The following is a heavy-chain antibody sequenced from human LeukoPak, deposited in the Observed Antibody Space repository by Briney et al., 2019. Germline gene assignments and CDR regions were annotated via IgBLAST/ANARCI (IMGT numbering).Heavy chain of an antibody. CDR1: GYTFTNYY. CDR2: INPSGGST. D-gene: IGHD3-22*01. CDR3: ARGDYYDSSGIPNLDY. J-gene: IGHJ4*02. Sequence: VASVKVSCKASGYTFTNYYMHWVRQAPGQGLEWMGIINPSGGSTSYAQKFQGRVTMTRDTSTSTVYMELSSLRSEDTAVYYCARGDYYDSSGIPNLDYWGQGTLVTVSS. V-gene: IGHV1-46*01.